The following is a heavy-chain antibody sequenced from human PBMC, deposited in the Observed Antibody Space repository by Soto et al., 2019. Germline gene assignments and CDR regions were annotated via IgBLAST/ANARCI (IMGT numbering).Heavy chain of an antibody. V-gene: IGHV3-23*01. CDR3: AKGSANSRPYYFDY. Sequence: EVQLLESGGDLGQPGGSLRLSCAASGFTFSNYAMSWVRQTPGKGLEWVSAITGSGGDTFHADSVTGRFTISRDNTKNTLYLQMNGLRAEDTAVYYCAKGSANSRPYYFDYWGQGTLVTVSS. CDR1: GFTFSNYA. D-gene: IGHD6-13*01. J-gene: IGHJ4*02. CDR2: ITGSGGDT.